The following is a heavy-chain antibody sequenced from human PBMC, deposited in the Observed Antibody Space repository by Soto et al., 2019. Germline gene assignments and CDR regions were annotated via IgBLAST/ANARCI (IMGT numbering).Heavy chain of an antibody. Sequence: HPGGSLRLSCSASGFTFSSYAMHWVRQAPGKGLEYVSSISTNGGSTHYADSVKGRFTISRDNSKNTQYLQMSSLRADDTAVYYCVKGEYYYDSSGYHPFDYWGQGTLVTVS. CDR1: GFTFSSYA. CDR3: VKGEYYYDSSGYHPFDY. D-gene: IGHD3-22*01. CDR2: ISTNGGST. V-gene: IGHV3-64D*06. J-gene: IGHJ4*02.